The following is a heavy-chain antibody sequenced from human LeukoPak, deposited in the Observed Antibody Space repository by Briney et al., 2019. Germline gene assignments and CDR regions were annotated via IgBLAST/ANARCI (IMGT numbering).Heavy chain of an antibody. CDR2: IKEDGSEK. Sequence: QTGGSLRLSCAASGFTFSSYWMSWVRQAPGKGLEWVANIKEDGSEKYYVDSVKGRFTISRDNGKNSLYLQMNSPGAEDTAVYYCARTLAARHTSGYIDYWGQGTLVTVSS. CDR1: GFTFSSYW. V-gene: IGHV3-7*01. CDR3: ARTLAARHTSGYIDY. J-gene: IGHJ4*02. D-gene: IGHD3-22*01.